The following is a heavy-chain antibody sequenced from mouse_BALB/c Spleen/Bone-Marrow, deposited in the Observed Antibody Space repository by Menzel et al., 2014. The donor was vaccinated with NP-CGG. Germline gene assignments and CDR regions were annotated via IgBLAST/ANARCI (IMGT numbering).Heavy chain of an antibody. CDR1: GYTSTSYW. V-gene: IGHV1-59*01. Sequence: QAQLKEPGPELVRPGTSVKMPCKASGYTSTSYWLHWVKQRPGQGLERFGMIDPSNSETRLNQKFKDKATLNVDKFSNTAYMQFSSLTSEDSAVYYCARRTLATDYWGQGTSVTVSS. CDR2: IDPSNSET. CDR3: ARRTLATDY. J-gene: IGHJ4*01.